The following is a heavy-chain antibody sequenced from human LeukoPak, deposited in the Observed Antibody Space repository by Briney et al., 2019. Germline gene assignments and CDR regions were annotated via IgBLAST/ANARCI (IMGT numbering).Heavy chain of an antibody. Sequence: SETLSLTCAVYGGSFSGYYWSWIRQPPGKGLEWIGEINHSGSTNYNPPLKSRVTISVDTSKNRFSLKLSSVTAADTAVYYCARHSRGEGTPSDYWGQGTLVTVSS. J-gene: IGHJ4*02. CDR3: ARHSRGEGTPSDY. CDR2: INHSGST. CDR1: GGSFSGYY. D-gene: IGHD3-10*01. V-gene: IGHV4-34*01.